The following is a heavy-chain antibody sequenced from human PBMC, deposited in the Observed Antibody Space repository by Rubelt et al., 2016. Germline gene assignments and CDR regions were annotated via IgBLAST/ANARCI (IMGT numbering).Heavy chain of an antibody. CDR1: GYTFTSYG. J-gene: IGHJ3*02. V-gene: IGHV1-18*01. D-gene: IGHD5-24*01. CDR3: ARRDGYNWDDACDI. Sequence: QVQLVQSGAEVKKPGASVKVSCKASGYTFTSYGISWVRQAPGQGLEWMGWISAYNGNTNYAQKHKGRATMTTDTSTSTANMELRSLRSDGTAGYYCARRDGYNWDDACDIWGQGTMVTVSS. CDR2: ISAYNGNT.